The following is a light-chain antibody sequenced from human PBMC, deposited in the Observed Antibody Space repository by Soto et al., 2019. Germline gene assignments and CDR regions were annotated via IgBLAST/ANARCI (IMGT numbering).Light chain of an antibody. CDR2: WAS. Sequence: DIVMTQSPDSLAVSLGERATINCKSSQSVLDRSNNKNYLIWYQQKPGQPPKPLIYWASTREFGVPDRFSGSGPGTDFTLTISSLQAEDVALYYCQQYYAFPRTFGQGTKVEIK. J-gene: IGKJ1*01. CDR1: QSVLDRSNNKNY. V-gene: IGKV4-1*01. CDR3: QQYYAFPRT.